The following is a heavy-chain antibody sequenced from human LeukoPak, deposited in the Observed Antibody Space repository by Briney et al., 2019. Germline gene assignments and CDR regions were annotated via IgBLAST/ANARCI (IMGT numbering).Heavy chain of an antibody. D-gene: IGHD3-22*01. CDR3: AKSHDYYDNCGYFDY. J-gene: IGHJ4*02. V-gene: IGHV3-9*03. CDR1: GLTLDDYA. Sequence: GGSLRLSCAASGLTLDDYAMHWVRQAPGKGLEWVSTISWTSGSIGYAASVKGRFTISRDNARNSLYLQMNSLRAEDMALYYCAKSHDYYDNCGYFDYWGQRTLVTVSS. CDR2: ISWTSGSI.